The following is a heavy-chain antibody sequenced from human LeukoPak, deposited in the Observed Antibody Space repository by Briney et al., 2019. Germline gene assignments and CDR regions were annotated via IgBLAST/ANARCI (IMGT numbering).Heavy chain of an antibody. CDR3: EIGIAVAASDY. CDR1: GFTFSSYA. D-gene: IGHD6-19*01. CDR2: ISGSGGST. J-gene: IGHJ4*02. V-gene: IGHV3-23*01. Sequence: GGSLRLSCAASGFTFSSYAMSWVRQAPGKGLEWVSAISGSGGSTYYADSVKGRFTISRDNSKNTLYLQMSSLRAEDTAVYYCEIGIAVAASDYWGQGTLVTVSS.